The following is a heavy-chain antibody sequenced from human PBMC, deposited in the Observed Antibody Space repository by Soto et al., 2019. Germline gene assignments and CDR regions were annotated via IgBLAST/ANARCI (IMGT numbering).Heavy chain of an antibody. Sequence: QVQLVSLGGGLVQPGGPLSPPCQASGSTLGTYARNGFGQAQGKGWGGGEFISYDGSNKYYADSVKGRFTISRDNSKNTLYLQMNSLRAEDTAVYYCAKGKSPYYGDYYYYGMDVWGQGTTVTVSS. CDR3: AKGKSPYYGDYYYYGMDV. CDR2: ISYDGSNK. D-gene: IGHD3-3*01. J-gene: IGHJ6*02. CDR1: GSTLGTYA. V-gene: IGHV3-30*18.